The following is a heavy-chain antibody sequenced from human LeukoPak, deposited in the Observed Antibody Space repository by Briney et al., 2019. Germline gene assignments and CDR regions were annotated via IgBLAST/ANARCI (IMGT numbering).Heavy chain of an antibody. D-gene: IGHD2-15*01. CDR3: ARENCSGGSCSVAFDI. J-gene: IGHJ3*02. CDR2: IDPNSGGT. CDR1: GYTFTGYY. V-gene: IGHV1-2*06. Sequence: ASVKVSCKASGYTFTGYYMHWVRQAPGQGLEWMGRIDPNSGGTNYAQKFQGRVTMTRDTSISTAYMELSRLRSDDTAVYYCARENCSGGSCSVAFDIWGQGTMVTVSS.